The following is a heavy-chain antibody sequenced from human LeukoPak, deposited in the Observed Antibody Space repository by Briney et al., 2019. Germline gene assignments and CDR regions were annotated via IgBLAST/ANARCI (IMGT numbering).Heavy chain of an antibody. CDR3: ARDGRYYYDSSSYPESYYFDY. V-gene: IGHV1-8*01. Sequence: ASVKVSCKASGYTFTSYDINWVRQATGQGLEWMGWMNPNSGNTGYAQKFQGRVTMTRNTSISTAYMELSSLRSEDTAVYCCARDGRYYYDSSSYPESYYFDYWGQGTLVTVSS. CDR1: GYTFTSYD. CDR2: MNPNSGNT. D-gene: IGHD3-22*01. J-gene: IGHJ4*02.